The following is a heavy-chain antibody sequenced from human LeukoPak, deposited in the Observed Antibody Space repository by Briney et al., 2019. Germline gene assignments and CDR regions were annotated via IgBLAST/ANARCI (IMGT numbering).Heavy chain of an antibody. D-gene: IGHD3-10*01. V-gene: IGHV4-59*08. CDR2: IYYSGST. CDR1: GGSISGYC. CDR3: ARYGSGSYSDDHFQH. Sequence: SETLSLTGTVSGGSISGYCWSWIRQPPGKGLEWIGFIYYSGSTKYNPSLKSRVTISVDTSKNQFSLKLTSVTAADTAVYYCARYGSGSYSDDHFQHWGQGTLVTVSS. J-gene: IGHJ1*01.